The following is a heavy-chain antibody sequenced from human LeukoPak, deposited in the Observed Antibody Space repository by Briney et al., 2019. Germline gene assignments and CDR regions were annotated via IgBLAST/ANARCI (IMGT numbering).Heavy chain of an antibody. CDR3: ARDKTYYYGSGSQTFDI. J-gene: IGHJ3*02. V-gene: IGHV3-21*01. D-gene: IGHD3-10*01. CDR2: ISSSSSYI. Sequence: GGSLRLSCAASGFTFSSYSMNWVRQAPGKGLEWVSSISSSSSYIYYADSVKGRFTISRDNAKNSLYLQMNSLRAEDTAVYYCARDKTYYYGSGSQTFDIWGQGTMVTVSS. CDR1: GFTFSSYS.